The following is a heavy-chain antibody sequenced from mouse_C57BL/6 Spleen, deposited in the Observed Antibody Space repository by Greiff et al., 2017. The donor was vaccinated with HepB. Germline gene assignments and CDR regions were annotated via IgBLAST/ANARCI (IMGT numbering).Heavy chain of an antibody. CDR1: GFSLTSYG. D-gene: IGHD2-3*01. CDR3: AKGNDGYYGFAY. CDR2: IWRGGST. J-gene: IGHJ3*01. Sequence: VKLMESGPGLVQPSQSLSITCTVSGFSLTSYGVHWVRQSPGKGLEWLGVIWRGGSTDYNAAFMSRLSITKDNSKSQVFFKMNSLQADDTAIYYCAKGNDGYYGFAYWGQGTLVTVSA. V-gene: IGHV2-5*01.